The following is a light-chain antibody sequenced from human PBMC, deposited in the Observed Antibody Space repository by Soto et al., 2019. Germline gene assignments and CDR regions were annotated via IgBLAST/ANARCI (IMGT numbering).Light chain of an antibody. V-gene: IGKV3-11*01. J-gene: IGKJ5*01. CDR2: DAS. CDR3: QYRSNWSPGT. CDR1: QSVSAH. Sequence: IVLRQTPANMSWSRGEVASLSCWASQSVSAHLVWNQQKPGQAPRRLIYDASNRATAIPARFSVSGCGTDFTHTISSREPEDVAAYNCQYRSNWSPGTFGQGTRLEI.